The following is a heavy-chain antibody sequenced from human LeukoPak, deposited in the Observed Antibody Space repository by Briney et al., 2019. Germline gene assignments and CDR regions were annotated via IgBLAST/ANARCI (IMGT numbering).Heavy chain of an antibody. D-gene: IGHD6-13*01. CDR2: LKYNGVT. J-gene: IGHJ6*03. Sequence: GGSLRLSCEASGFSVSNIYMSWVRQAPGKGLEWVALLKYNGVTYYADSLKGRFTISRDNSKNTLSLQMNSLRGDDTAVYYCARSRWNPYYYYMGVWGKGTTVTVSS. CDR3: ARSRWNPYYYYMGV. CDR1: GFSVSNIY. V-gene: IGHV3-53*01.